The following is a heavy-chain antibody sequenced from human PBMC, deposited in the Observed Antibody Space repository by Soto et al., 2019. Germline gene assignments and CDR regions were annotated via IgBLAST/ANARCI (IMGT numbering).Heavy chain of an antibody. Sequence: GASVKVSCKASGGTFSSYAISWVRQAPGQGLEWMGGIIPIFGTANYAQKFQGRVTITADESTSTAYMELSSLRSEDTAVYYCARGGHYYDSSGYSGSYYYYGMDVWGQGITVTVSS. CDR2: IIPIFGTA. D-gene: IGHD3-22*01. J-gene: IGHJ6*02. V-gene: IGHV1-69*13. CDR3: ARGGHYYDSSGYSGSYYYYGMDV. CDR1: GGTFSSYA.